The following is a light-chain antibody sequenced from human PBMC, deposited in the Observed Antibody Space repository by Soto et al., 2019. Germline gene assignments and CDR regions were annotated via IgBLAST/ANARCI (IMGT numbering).Light chain of an antibody. J-gene: IGKJ1*01. CDR3: QQYNSYSQA. V-gene: IGKV1-5*03. Sequence: DIKMTQSPATLSWSVGDRVTITCRASQTISSWLAWYQQKPGKAPKLLIYKASTLTSGVPSRFSGSGSGTEFTLTISSLQPDDFATYYCQQYNSYSQAFGQGTKVDIK. CDR1: QTISSW. CDR2: KAS.